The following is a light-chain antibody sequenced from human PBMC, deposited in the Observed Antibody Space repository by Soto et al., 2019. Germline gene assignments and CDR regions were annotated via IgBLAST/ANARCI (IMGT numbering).Light chain of an antibody. Sequence: DIQMTQSPSSLSASVGDRVTITCQASQDISNYSNWYQQKPGKAPKLLIYDASNLETGVPSRFSGSGSGTDFTFTISSLQPKDIATYYCQQYDNLPITFGQGTRLEIK. J-gene: IGKJ5*01. V-gene: IGKV1-33*01. CDR1: QDISNY. CDR2: DAS. CDR3: QQYDNLPIT.